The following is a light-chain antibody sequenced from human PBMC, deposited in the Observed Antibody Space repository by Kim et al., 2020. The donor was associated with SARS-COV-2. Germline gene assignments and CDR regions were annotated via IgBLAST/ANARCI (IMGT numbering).Light chain of an antibody. Sequence: SYELTQPPSVSVSPGQTASITCSGDKLSNKYVSWYQQRPGQSPVLVIYQDIMRPSGIPERFSGSNSGNTATLTISGTQATDEADYYCQAWDSSVVFGGGTQLTVL. V-gene: IGLV3-1*01. CDR3: QAWDSSVV. CDR1: KLSNKY. J-gene: IGLJ2*01. CDR2: QDI.